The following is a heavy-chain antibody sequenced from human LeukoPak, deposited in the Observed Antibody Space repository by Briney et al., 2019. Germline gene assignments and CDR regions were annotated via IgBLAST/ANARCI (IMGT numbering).Heavy chain of an antibody. CDR1: GGSFSGYY. CDR3: ARGQKSYYYYYGMDV. CDR2: INHSGST. Sequence: SETLSLTCAVYGGSFSGYYWSWIRQPPGKGLEWIGEINHSGSTNYNPSLKSRVTISVDTSKNQFSLKLSSVTAADTAVYYCARGQKSYYYYYGMDVWGQGTTVTVSS. J-gene: IGHJ6*02. V-gene: IGHV4-34*01.